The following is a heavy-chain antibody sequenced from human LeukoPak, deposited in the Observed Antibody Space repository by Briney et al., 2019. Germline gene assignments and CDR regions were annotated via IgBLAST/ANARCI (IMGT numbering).Heavy chain of an antibody. V-gene: IGHV4-4*02. CDR3: ASRNSGWYLAL. D-gene: IGHD6-19*01. J-gene: IGHJ4*02. Sequence: SETLSLTCAVSGGSISSSNWWNWVRQPPGKGLEWIGEIHHSGTTHYNPSLRSGVTISVDKFKNQFSLKLSSLTAADTAVYYCASRNSGWYLALWGQGTLVTVSS. CDR2: IHHSGTT. CDR1: GGSISSSNW.